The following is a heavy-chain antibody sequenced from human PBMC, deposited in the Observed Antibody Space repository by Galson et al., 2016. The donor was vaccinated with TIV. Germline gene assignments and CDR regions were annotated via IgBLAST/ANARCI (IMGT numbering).Heavy chain of an antibody. CDR3: AKDRNTALDTYHYYYGMDV. Sequence: KVSCKASGDTFTSYPFNWVRQAPGQGLEWMGGIIPLFGTANYAQKFQGRVTVTADESTSTVYLDLSSLRSEDTAVYYCAKDRNTALDTYHYYYGMDVWGQGTTVTVSS. V-gene: IGHV1-69*01. CDR1: GDTFTSYP. D-gene: IGHD5-18*01. CDR2: IIPLFGTA. J-gene: IGHJ6*02.